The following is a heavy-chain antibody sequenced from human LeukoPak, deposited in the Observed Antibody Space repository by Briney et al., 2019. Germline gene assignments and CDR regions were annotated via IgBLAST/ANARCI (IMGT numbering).Heavy chain of an antibody. D-gene: IGHD4-23*01. CDR2: IYYSGST. V-gene: IGHV4-39*01. CDR1: GGSISRSSYY. Sequence: PSETLSLTCSVSGGSISRSSYYWGWIRQPPGKGLEWIGSIYYSGSTHYNPSLKSRVTISVDTSKNQFSLKLSSVTAADTAVYYCARHYGGNSIGYYYYYMDVWGKGTTVTISS. J-gene: IGHJ6*03. CDR3: ARHYGGNSIGYYYYYMDV.